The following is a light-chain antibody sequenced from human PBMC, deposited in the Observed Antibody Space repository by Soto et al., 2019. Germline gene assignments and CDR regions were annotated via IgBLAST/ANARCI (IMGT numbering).Light chain of an antibody. CDR3: HQFGDSPQT. CDR1: ESVSSSH. V-gene: IGKV3-20*01. Sequence: EIVLTQSPGTLSLSPGERATLSCRSSESVSSSHIAWYQQKPGQSPRLLIYGPSNRATGIPDRFSGSGSGTDFALSISRLEPEDLAMYYCHQFGDSPQTFGHGTRLEIK. CDR2: GPS. J-gene: IGKJ5*01.